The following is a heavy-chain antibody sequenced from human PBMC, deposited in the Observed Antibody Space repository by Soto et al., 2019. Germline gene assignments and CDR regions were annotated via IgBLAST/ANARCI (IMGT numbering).Heavy chain of an antibody. CDR3: ARDRISDNLPSGYLTY. CDR1: GYTFTSYD. Sequence: ASVRVSCKASGYTFTSYDINWVRQATGQGLEWMGWMNPNSGNTGYAQKFQGRVTITADESTSTAYMELSSLRSEDTAVYYCARDRISDNLPSGYLTYWGQGTLVTVSS. CDR2: MNPNSGNT. V-gene: IGHV1-8*01. D-gene: IGHD5-12*01. J-gene: IGHJ4*02.